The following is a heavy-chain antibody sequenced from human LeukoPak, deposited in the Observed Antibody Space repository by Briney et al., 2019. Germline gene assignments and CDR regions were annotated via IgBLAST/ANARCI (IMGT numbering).Heavy chain of an antibody. CDR3: AKDSGYCSSTSCSTYNWFDP. V-gene: IGHV3-43*01. CDR1: GFTFNDYP. CDR2: ISWDGGST. Sequence: GGSLRLSXAASGFTFNDYPMHWVRQAPGKGLEWVSLISWDGGSTYYADSVKGRFTISRDNSKNSLYLQMNSLRTEDTALYYCAKDSGYCSSTSCSTYNWFDPWGQGTLVTVSS. J-gene: IGHJ5*02. D-gene: IGHD2-2*01.